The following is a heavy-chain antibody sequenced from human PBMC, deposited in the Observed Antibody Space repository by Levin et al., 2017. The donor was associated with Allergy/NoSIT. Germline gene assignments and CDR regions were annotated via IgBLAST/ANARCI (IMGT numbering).Heavy chain of an antibody. CDR3: ARFRRFGEFRVCDY. Sequence: GASVKVSCKASGYTFTSYDINWVRQATGQGLEWMGWMNPNSGNTGYAQKFQGRVTMTRNTSISTAYMELSSLRSEDTAVYYCARFRRFGEFRVCDYWGQGTLVTVSS. CDR2: MNPNSGNT. J-gene: IGHJ4*02. V-gene: IGHV1-8*01. D-gene: IGHD3-10*01. CDR1: GYTFTSYD.